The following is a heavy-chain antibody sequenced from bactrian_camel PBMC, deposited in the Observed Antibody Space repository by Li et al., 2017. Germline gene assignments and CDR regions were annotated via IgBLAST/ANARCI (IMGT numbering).Heavy chain of an antibody. J-gene: IGHJ4*01. Sequence: VQLVESGGGLVQPGGSLRLACAASGFDPSGHWMSWVRQAPGKGLEWVSNIWSDGTAPHYADSVKGRFTVSQDHAKNTLYLQMNSLQPEDTAVYRCMRDLASLYAYWGQGTQVTVS. V-gene: IGHV3S6*01. CDR2: IWSDGTAP. D-gene: IGHD1*01. CDR1: GFDPSGHW. CDR3: MRDLASLYAY.